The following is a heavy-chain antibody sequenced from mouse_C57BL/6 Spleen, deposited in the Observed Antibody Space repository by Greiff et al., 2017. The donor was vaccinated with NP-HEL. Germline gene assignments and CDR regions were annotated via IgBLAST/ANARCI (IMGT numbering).Heavy chain of an antibody. CDR3: AKPVYYSKAWFAY. CDR1: GFSLTSYG. D-gene: IGHD2-5*01. Sequence: VQLVESGPGLVAPSQSLSITCTASGFSLTSYGVSWVRQPPGQGLEWLGVIWGDGSTNYHSALISRLSINKDNSKGQIFLKLNSLQADDTATYYCAKPVYYSKAWFAYWGQGTLVTVSA. CDR2: IWGDGST. V-gene: IGHV2-3*01. J-gene: IGHJ3*01.